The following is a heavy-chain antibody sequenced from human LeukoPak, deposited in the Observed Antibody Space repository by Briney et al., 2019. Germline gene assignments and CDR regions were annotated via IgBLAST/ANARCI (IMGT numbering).Heavy chain of an antibody. Sequence: PSETLSLTCTVSGGSISSSSYYWGWVRQPPGKGLEWIGSIYYSGSTYYNPSLKSQVTISVDTSKNQFSLKLSSVTAADTAVYYCARLRWGYDSRTIDYWGQGTLVTVSS. CDR1: GGSISSSSYY. CDR3: ARLRWGYDSRTIDY. CDR2: IYYSGST. D-gene: IGHD3-22*01. V-gene: IGHV4-39*01. J-gene: IGHJ4*02.